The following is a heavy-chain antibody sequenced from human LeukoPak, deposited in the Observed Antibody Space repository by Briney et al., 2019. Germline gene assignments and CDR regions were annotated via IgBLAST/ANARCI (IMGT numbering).Heavy chain of an antibody. CDR3: ARDVAVAGPFDY. CDR1: GFSLSSYS. Sequence: PGGSLRLSCAASGFSLSSYSMNWVRQAPGKGLEWVSSISTSSSYIYFADSVKGRFTISRDNAKNSLHLQMNSLRAEDTAVYYCARDVAVAGPFDYWGQGTLVTVSS. CDR2: ISTSSSYI. D-gene: IGHD6-19*01. J-gene: IGHJ4*02. V-gene: IGHV3-21*01.